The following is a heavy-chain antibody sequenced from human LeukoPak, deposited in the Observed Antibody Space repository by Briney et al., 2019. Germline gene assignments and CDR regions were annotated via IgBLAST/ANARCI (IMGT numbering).Heavy chain of an antibody. CDR2: ISYDGSNK. V-gene: IGHV3-30*03. Sequence: PGGSLRLSCAASGFTFSSYGMHWVRQAPGKGLEWVAVISYDGSNKYYADSVKGRFSISRDNSKNTLYLQMNSLRVDDTAMYFCARAFGLGQWLVDYFDYWGQGILVTVSS. D-gene: IGHD6-19*01. CDR1: GFTFSSYG. J-gene: IGHJ4*02. CDR3: ARAFGLGQWLVDYFDY.